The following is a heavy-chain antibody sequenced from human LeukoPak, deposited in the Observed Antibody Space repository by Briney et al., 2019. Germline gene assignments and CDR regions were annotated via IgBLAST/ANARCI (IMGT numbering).Heavy chain of an antibody. CDR2: INPNSGGT. D-gene: IGHD6-13*01. Sequence: GASVKVSCKASGYTFTGYYMHWVRQAPGQGLEWMGWINPNSGGTNYAQKFQGRVTMTRDTSISTAYMELSGLRSDDTAVYYCARDPLSSSREYYFDYWGQGTLVTVSS. CDR3: ARDPLSSSREYYFDY. V-gene: IGHV1-2*02. J-gene: IGHJ4*02. CDR1: GYTFTGYY.